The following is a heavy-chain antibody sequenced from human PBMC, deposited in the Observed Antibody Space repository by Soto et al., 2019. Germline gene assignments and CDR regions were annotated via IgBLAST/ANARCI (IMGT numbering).Heavy chain of an antibody. J-gene: IGHJ6*02. CDR2: IIPFFGTA. Sequence: QVQLVQSGAEVKKPGSSVEVSCKASGGTFSSYAISWVRQAPGQGLEWMGGIIPFFGTANYAQKFQGRVTITADESTSTAYMELSSLRSEDTAVYYCARDRGYSSPEGYYYYGMDVWGQGTTVTVSS. CDR1: GGTFSSYA. D-gene: IGHD5-18*01. V-gene: IGHV1-69*12. CDR3: ARDRGYSSPEGYYYYGMDV.